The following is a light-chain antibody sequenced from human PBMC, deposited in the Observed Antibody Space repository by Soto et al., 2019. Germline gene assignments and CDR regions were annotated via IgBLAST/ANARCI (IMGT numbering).Light chain of an antibody. Sequence: QSVLTQPPSASGSPGQSVTISCTGTSSDVGGYHYVSWYQQHPGKAPKLMIYEVSKWPSGVPDRFSGSKSGNTASLTVSGLQAEDEADYYCSSYAGSNNVFGTGTKVTVL. CDR1: SSDVGGYHY. CDR3: SSYAGSNNV. J-gene: IGLJ1*01. CDR2: EVS. V-gene: IGLV2-8*01.